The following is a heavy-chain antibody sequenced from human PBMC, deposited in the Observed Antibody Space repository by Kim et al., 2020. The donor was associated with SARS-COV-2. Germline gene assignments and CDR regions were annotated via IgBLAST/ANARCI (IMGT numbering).Heavy chain of an antibody. J-gene: IGHJ5*02. CDR3: ARSKFPYRLTAMVGWFDP. CDR1: GGTFSSYA. Sequence: SVKVSCKASGGTFSSYAISWVRQAPGQGLEWMGMIIPILGIANYAQKCQGRVTITADKSTSTAYMELSSLRSEDTAVYYCARSKFPYRLTAMVGWFDPWGQGTLVTVSS. V-gene: IGHV1-69*04. D-gene: IGHD5-18*01. CDR2: IIPILGIA.